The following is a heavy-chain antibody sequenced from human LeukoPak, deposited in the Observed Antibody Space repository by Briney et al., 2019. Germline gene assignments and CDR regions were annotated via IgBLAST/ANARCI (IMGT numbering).Heavy chain of an antibody. CDR3: ARDPSDLLWFGELFVWFDP. J-gene: IGHJ5*02. Sequence: GASVKVSCKASGYTFTSYAIHWVRQAPGQRLEWMGWINAGNGNTKYSQKFQGRVTITRGTSASTAYMELSSLRSEDTAVYYCARDPSDLLWFGELFVWFDPWGQGTLVTVSS. CDR1: GYTFTSYA. D-gene: IGHD3-10*01. CDR2: INAGNGNT. V-gene: IGHV1-3*01.